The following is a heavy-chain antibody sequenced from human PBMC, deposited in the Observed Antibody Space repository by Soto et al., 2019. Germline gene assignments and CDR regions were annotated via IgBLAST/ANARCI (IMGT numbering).Heavy chain of an antibody. CDR2: IYPGDSDT. CDR3: ARRLYDGSAYYYDY. D-gene: IGHD3-22*01. Sequence: PGESLKISCKASGYSFSNYWIGWVRQMPGKGLEWMAIIYPGDSDTRYSPSFQGQVTISADKSISTAYLQWSSLKASDSAMYYCARRLYDGSAYYYDYWGQGTLVTV. V-gene: IGHV5-51*01. CDR1: GYSFSNYW. J-gene: IGHJ4*02.